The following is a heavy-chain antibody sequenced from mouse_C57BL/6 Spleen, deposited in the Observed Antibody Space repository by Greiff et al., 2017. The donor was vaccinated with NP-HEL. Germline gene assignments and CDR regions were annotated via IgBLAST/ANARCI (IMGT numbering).Heavy chain of an antibody. CDR2: INPSNGGT. Sequence: QVQLQQPGTELVKPGASVKLSCKASGYTFTSYWLHWVKQRPGQGLEWIGNINPSNGGTNYNEKFKSKATLTVDKSSSTAYMQLSSLTSEDSAVYYGAREIPGWYFDVWGTGTTVTVSS. CDR1: GYTFTSYW. D-gene: IGHD5-1-1*01. CDR3: AREIPGWYFDV. J-gene: IGHJ1*03. V-gene: IGHV1-53*01.